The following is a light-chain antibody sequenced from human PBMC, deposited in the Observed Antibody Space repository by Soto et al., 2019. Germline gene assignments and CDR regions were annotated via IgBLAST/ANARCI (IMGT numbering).Light chain of an antibody. CDR2: GAS. V-gene: IGKV3-20*01. CDR3: QQYGSSLWT. J-gene: IGKJ1*01. CDR1: QSVSSSY. Sequence: EIVLTQSPGTLSLSAGERATLSCRASQSVSSSYLAWYQQKPGQAPRLLIYGASSRATGLPDRFSGSGSGTDFTLTISRLEPEDFAVYYCQQYGSSLWTFGQGTKVEIK.